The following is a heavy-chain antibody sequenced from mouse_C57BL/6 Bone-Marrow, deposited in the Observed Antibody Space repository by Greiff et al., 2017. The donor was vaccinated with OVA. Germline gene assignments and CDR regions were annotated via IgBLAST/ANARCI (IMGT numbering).Heavy chain of an antibody. CDR2: ISDGGSYT. V-gene: IGHV5-4*01. Sequence: EVMLVESGGGLVKPGGSLKLSCAASGFTFSSYAMSWVRQTPEKRLEWVATISDGGSYTYYPDNVKGRFTISRDNAKNNLYLQMSHLKSEDTAMYYCARDRWAFDYWGQGTTLTVSS. D-gene: IGHD1-1*02. CDR3: ARDRWAFDY. CDR1: GFTFSSYA. J-gene: IGHJ2*01.